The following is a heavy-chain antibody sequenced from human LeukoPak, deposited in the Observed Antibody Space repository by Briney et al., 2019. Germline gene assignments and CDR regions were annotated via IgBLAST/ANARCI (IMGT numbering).Heavy chain of an antibody. CDR2: IYYSGST. CDR1: GGSITSSSYY. Sequence: PSETLSLTCTVSGGSITSSSYYWGWIRQPPGKGLEWIGSIYYSGSTYYNLSLKSRVTISVDTSKNQFSLKLSSVTAADTAVYYCARRPYSRNWFDPWGQGTLVTVSS. V-gene: IGHV4-39*01. J-gene: IGHJ5*02. CDR3: ARRPYSRNWFDP. D-gene: IGHD2-21*01.